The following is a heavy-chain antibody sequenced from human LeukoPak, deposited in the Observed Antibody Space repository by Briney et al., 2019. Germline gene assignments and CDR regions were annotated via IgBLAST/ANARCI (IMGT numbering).Heavy chain of an antibody. CDR2: ISSSSSTI. V-gene: IGHV3-48*01. Sequence: GGSLRLSWAASGFTFSTYSMNWVRQAPGKGLEWVSYISSSSSTIYYADSVKGRFTISRDNAKNSLYLQMNSLRAEDTAVYYCARGSTYYDSSGQVPFDYWGQGTLVTVSS. CDR1: GFTFSTYS. CDR3: ARGSTYYDSSGQVPFDY. J-gene: IGHJ4*02. D-gene: IGHD3-22*01.